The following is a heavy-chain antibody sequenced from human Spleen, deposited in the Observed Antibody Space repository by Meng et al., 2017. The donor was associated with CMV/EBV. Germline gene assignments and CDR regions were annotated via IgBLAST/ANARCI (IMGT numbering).Heavy chain of an antibody. V-gene: IGHV4-39*01. Sequence: SETLSLTCTVSGGSISSSSYYWGWIRQPPGKGLEWIGEINHSGSTNYNPSLKSRVTISVDTSKNQFSLKLTSVTAADTAVYFCASWASSSYRYYYYGLDVWGQGTTVTVSS. D-gene: IGHD6-6*01. J-gene: IGHJ6*02. CDR2: INHSGST. CDR1: GGSISSSSYY. CDR3: ASWASSSYRYYYYGLDV.